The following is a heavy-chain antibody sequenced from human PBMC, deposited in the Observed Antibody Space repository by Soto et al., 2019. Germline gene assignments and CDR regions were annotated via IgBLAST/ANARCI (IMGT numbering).Heavy chain of an antibody. Sequence: PGESLKISCTGSGYAFTSYWIAWVRQMPVKGLEWMGIIYPGDSDTRYSPSFQVQVTISADKSITTAYLQWSSLKASDTAMYYCARGYCTTTICDPWFDPWGQGTLVTVSS. CDR3: ARGYCTTTICDPWFDP. CDR2: IYPGDSDT. D-gene: IGHD2-2*01. CDR1: GYAFTSYW. J-gene: IGHJ5*02. V-gene: IGHV5-51*01.